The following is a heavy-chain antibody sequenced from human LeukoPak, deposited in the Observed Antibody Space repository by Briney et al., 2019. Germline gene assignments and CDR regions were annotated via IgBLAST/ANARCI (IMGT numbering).Heavy chain of an antibody. CDR3: ASGPYYYGSGSYWNWFDP. CDR1: GGSFSGYY. D-gene: IGHD3-10*01. Sequence: SETLSLTCAVYGGSFSGYYWSWIRQPPGKGLEWIGEINHSGSTNYNPSLKSRVTISVDTSKNQFSLKLSSVTAADTAVYYCASGPYYYGSGSYWNWFDPWGQGTLVTVSS. J-gene: IGHJ5*02. V-gene: IGHV4-34*01. CDR2: INHSGST.